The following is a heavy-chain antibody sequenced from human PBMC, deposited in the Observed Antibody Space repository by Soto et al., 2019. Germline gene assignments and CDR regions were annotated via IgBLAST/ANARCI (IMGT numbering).Heavy chain of an antibody. D-gene: IGHD3-22*01. CDR2: IWYDGSNK. CDR3: ARQGAPYYYDSSGPRGAFDI. CDR1: GFTFSSYG. J-gene: IGHJ3*02. Sequence: PGGSLRLSCASSGFTFSSYGMHWVRQAPGKGLEWVAVIWYDGSNKYYADSVKGRFTISRDNSKNTLYLQMNSLRAEDTAVYYCARQGAPYYYDSSGPRGAFDIWGQGTMVTVSS. V-gene: IGHV3-33*08.